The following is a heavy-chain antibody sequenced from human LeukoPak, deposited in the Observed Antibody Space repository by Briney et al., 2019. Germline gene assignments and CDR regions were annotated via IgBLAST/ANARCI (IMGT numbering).Heavy chain of an antibody. CDR1: GFTFDDYA. V-gene: IGHV3-9*01. D-gene: IGHD3-10*01. Sequence: GGSLRLSCAASGFTFDDYAMHWVRQAPGKGLEWVSGISWNSGSIGYADSVKGRFTISRDNAKNSLYLQMNSLRAEDTALYYCAKIPSPNYYGSGSYYMGLDAFDIWGQGTMVTVSS. CDR3: AKIPSPNYYGSGSYYMGLDAFDI. CDR2: ISWNSGSI. J-gene: IGHJ3*02.